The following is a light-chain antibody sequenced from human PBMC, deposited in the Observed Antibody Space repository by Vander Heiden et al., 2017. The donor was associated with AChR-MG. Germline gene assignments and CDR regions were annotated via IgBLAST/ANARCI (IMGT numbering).Light chain of an antibody. CDR2: DNN. CDR1: SSNTGNNY. CDR3: GAWDSSLSAGV. V-gene: IGLV1-51*01. J-gene: IGLJ3*02. Sequence: QSVLTQPPSVSAAPGQKVPITCPGSSSNTGNNYVSWYQQLPGTAPKRLIYDNNKRPSGIPDRFSGSKSGTSATLGITGLQAGDEADYYCGAWDSSLSAGVFGGGTKLTVL.